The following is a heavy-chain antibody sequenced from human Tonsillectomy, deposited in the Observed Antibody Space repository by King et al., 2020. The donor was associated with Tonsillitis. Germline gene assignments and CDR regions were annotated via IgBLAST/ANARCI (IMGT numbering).Heavy chain of an antibody. CDR1: GGSISSGGYS. V-gene: IGHV4-30-2*01. J-gene: IGHJ5*02. Sequence: QLQLQESGSGLVKPSQTLSLTCAVSGGSISSGGYSWSWIRQPPGKGLEWIGYIYHSGSTYYNPSLKSRVTISVDRSKNQFSLKLSSVTAADTAVYYCARDSSGYLGWFDPWAREPWSPSPQ. CDR2: IYHSGST. CDR3: ARDSSGYLGWFDP. D-gene: IGHD3-22*01.